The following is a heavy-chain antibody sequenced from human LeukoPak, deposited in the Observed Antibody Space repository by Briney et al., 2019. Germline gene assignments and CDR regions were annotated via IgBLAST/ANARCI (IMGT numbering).Heavy chain of an antibody. V-gene: IGHV3-23*01. Sequence: GGSLRLSCVGSGFTFRSHAMSWVRQAPEKGLEFVSGIYENGGTTYYADSVKGRFSISRDNSKNTLYLQMDSLRGEDTAVYYCARGGMAITPIDYWGQGTLVTVSS. D-gene: IGHD5-24*01. CDR2: IYENGGTT. CDR3: ARGGMAITPIDY. J-gene: IGHJ4*02. CDR1: GFTFRSHA.